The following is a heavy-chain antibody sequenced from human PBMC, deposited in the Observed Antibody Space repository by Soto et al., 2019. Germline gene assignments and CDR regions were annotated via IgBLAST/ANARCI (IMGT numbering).Heavy chain of an antibody. CDR2: SYYSGST. CDR3: ARQDNYYGSGSYYPVIYFDY. V-gene: IGHV4-39*01. Sequence: SETLSLTCTVSGGSISSSSYYWGWIRQPPGKGLEWIGSSYYSGSTYYNPSLKSRVTISVDTSKNQFSLKLSFVTAADTAVYYCARQDNYYGSGSYYPVIYFDYWGQGTLVTVSS. J-gene: IGHJ4*02. D-gene: IGHD3-10*01. CDR1: GGSISSSSYY.